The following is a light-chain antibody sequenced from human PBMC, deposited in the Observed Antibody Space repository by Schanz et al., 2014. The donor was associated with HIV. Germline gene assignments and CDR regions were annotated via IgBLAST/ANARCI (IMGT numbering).Light chain of an antibody. CDR2: KAS. CDR1: QSVDGY. J-gene: IGKJ2*01. CDR3: QQSYTTPPGT. V-gene: IGKV1-39*01. Sequence: DIQMTQSPSSLSASVGDRVTITCRASQSVDGYLNWYQQKPGNAPKLLIHKASGLESGVPSRFSGRGSGTDFTLTISSLQPEDIATYYCQQSYTTPPGTFGQGTKLEIK.